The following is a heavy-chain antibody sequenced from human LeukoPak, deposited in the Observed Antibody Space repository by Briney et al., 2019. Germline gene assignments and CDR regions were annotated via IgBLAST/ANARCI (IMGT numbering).Heavy chain of an antibody. D-gene: IGHD3-10*01. CDR1: GFTFSSYW. J-gene: IGHJ6*03. V-gene: IGHV3-74*01. CDR2: INSDGSSA. Sequence: GGSLRLSCAASGFTFSSYWVHWVRQAPGKGLVWVSRINSDGSSASYADSVKGRFTISRDNSKNTVYLQMNSLRAEDTAVYYCARVPYGNYHYYYMDVWGKGTTVTVSS. CDR3: ARVPYGNYHYYYMDV.